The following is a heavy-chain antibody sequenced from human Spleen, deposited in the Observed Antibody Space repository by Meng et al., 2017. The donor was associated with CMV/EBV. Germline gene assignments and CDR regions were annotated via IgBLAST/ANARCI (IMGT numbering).Heavy chain of an antibody. J-gene: IGHJ4*02. CDR3: ARDRCGGNLLDY. V-gene: IGHV1-69*05. CDR1: GGIVRSSA. Sequence: KGSGGIVRSSAMSWVRQAPGQGLEGMGGIVPVDGTTNYAQKFQGRITITMDESTSTAYLELSSLRSGDTAIYYCARDRCGGNLLDYWGQGTLVTVSS. CDR2: IVPVDGTT. D-gene: IGHD2-21*01.